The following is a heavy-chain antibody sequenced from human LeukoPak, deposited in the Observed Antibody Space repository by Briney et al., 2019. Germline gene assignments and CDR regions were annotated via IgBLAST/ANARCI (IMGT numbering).Heavy chain of an antibody. V-gene: IGHV3-48*04. CDR1: GFTLDSFS. J-gene: IGHJ6*04. CDR3: AELGITMIGGV. CDR2: ISSSGSTI. D-gene: IGHD3-10*02. Sequence: GGSLRPSCAASGFTLDSFSINWVRQAPGKGLEWVSYISSSGSTIYYADSVKGRFTISRDNAKNSLYLQMNSLRAEDTAVYYCAELGITMIGGVWGKGTTVTISS.